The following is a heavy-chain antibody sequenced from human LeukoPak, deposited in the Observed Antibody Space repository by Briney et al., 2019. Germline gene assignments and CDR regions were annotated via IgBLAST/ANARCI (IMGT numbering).Heavy chain of an antibody. CDR2: INHSGST. Sequence: SETLSLTCAVYGGSFSGYYWSWIRQPPGKGLEWIGEINHSGSTNYNPSLKSRVTISVDTSKNQFSLKLSSVTAADTAVYYCAGGVGSSTSADYWGQGTLVTVSS. D-gene: IGHD2-2*01. CDR1: GGSFSGYY. J-gene: IGHJ4*02. V-gene: IGHV4-34*01. CDR3: AGGVGSSTSADY.